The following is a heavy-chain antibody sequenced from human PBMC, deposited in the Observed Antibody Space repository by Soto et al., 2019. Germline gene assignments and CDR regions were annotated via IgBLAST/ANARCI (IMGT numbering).Heavy chain of an antibody. Sequence: QVQLQESGPGLVKPSETLSLTCTVSGGSISSYYWSWIRQPPGKGLEWIGYIYYSGSTNYNPSLRRRVTISVDTSKNQFSLKLISVTAADTAVYYCARFNWYFDLWGRGTLVTVSS. CDR3: ARFNWYFDL. CDR2: IYYSGST. J-gene: IGHJ2*01. V-gene: IGHV4-59*08. CDR1: GGSISSYY.